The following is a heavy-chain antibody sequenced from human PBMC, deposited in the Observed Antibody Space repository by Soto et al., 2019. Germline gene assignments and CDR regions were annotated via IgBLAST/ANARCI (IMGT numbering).Heavy chain of an antibody. CDR3: VRSVPAATWAYNGMDV. V-gene: IGHV4-4*02. CDR1: GGSVESSSC. CDR2: IYHSGTF. Sequence: QVRLKESGPGLVKPSGTLSLTCAVSGGSVESSSCWSWVRQAPGKGLEWIGEIYHSGTFNYNPSLASRVSVSVDKSTNQFSLNLNSVTAADTAVYYCVRSVPAATWAYNGMDVWGQGTTVTV. J-gene: IGHJ6*02. D-gene: IGHD2-15*01.